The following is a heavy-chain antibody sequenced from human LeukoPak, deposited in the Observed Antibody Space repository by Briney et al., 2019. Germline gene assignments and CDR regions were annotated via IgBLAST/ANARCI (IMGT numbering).Heavy chain of an antibody. J-gene: IGHJ5*02. V-gene: IGHV4-59*12. CDR3: ARARRITMIVVANWFDP. Sequence: SETLSLTCTVSGGSISSYYWSWIRQPPGKGLEWIGYIYYSGSTNYNPSLKSRVTISVDTSKNQFSLKLSSVTAADTAVYYCARARRITMIVVANWFDPWGQGTLVTVSS. D-gene: IGHD3-22*01. CDR1: GGSISSYY. CDR2: IYYSGST.